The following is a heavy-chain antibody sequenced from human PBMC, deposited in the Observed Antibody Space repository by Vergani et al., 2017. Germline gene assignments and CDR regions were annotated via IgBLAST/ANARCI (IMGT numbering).Heavy chain of an antibody. V-gene: IGHV3-30*02. CDR3: GKTQGTVVGTGWFDP. J-gene: IGHJ5*02. CDR1: GLTLSSYG. Sequence: QVQLVESGGGVVQPGGSMRLSCSASGLTLSSYGVHWVRQAPGRGLESVTFTRPHEDGAFYSASVRGRFPVSRDNSKNTLYWEMNRLNVDDTAIYYCGKTQGTVVGTGWFDPWGQGTPVTVSS. CDR2: TRPHEDGA. D-gene: IGHD1-7*01.